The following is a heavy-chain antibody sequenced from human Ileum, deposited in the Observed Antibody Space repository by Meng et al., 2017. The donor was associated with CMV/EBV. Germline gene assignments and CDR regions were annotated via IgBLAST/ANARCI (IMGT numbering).Heavy chain of an antibody. CDR1: GFTFDDYG. D-gene: IGHD3-3*01. CDR2: INWNGGRT. CDR3: ARDAPDRSIFGVVSYNWFDP. J-gene: IGHJ5*02. Sequence: SCAASGFTFDDYGMSWVRQAPGKGLEWVSGINWNGGRTGYADSVKGRFTISRDNAKNSLYLQMNSLRAEDTALYHCARDAPDRSIFGVVSYNWFDPWGQGTLVTVSS. V-gene: IGHV3-20*01.